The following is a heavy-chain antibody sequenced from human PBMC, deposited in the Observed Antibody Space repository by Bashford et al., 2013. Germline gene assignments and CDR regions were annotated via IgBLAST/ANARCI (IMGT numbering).Heavy chain of an antibody. CDR3: ARDLTYYYDSSGYYAYYGMDV. CDR2: IIPIFGTA. D-gene: IGHD3-22*01. J-gene: IGHJ6*02. V-gene: IGHV1-69*13. CDR1: GGTFSSYA. Sequence: SVKVSCKASGGTFSSYAISWVRQAPGQGLEWMGGIIPIFGTANYAQKFQGRVTITADESTSTAYMELSSLRSEDTAVYYCARDLTYYYDSSGYYAYYGMDVVGPKGTTVTVSS.